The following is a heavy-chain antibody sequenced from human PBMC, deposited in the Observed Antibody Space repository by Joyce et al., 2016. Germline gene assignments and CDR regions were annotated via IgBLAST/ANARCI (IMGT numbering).Heavy chain of an antibody. V-gene: IGHV4-34*02. CDR3: ARSQWLAPLMY. CDR1: GGPFRGFL. J-gene: IGHJ4*02. Sequence: QVQLQQWGAGLLKPSETLSLTCGVKGGPFRGFLWTWVRQPPGEGLQWIGDVNTSGATNSHPSLKSRVTISVDTSKNQFSLTLTSIAAADTAMYYCARSQWLAPLMYWGQGSLVAVSS. CDR2: VNTSGAT. D-gene: IGHD6-19*01.